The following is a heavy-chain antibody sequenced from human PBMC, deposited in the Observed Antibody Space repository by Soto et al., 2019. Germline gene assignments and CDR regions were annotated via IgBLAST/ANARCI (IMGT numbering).Heavy chain of an antibody. CDR3: ATPGGFGMDV. D-gene: IGHD5-12*01. V-gene: IGHV5-51*01. CDR2: IFPGDAET. Sequence: GESLKISCQGSGYNFATHWIGWVRHKAGKGLEWMGIIFPGDAETRYSPSFQGHITILADKSISTAYLRWSSLKASDTGMYYCATPGGFGMDVWGQGTTVTVSS. CDR1: GYNFATHW. J-gene: IGHJ6*02.